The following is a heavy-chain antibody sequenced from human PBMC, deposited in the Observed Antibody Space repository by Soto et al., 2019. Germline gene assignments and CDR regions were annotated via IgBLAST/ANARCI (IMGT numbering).Heavy chain of an antibody. CDR1: GYTFTSYA. CDR3: ARYSGAFSLDY. J-gene: IGHJ4*02. Sequence: ASVKVSCKASGYTFTSYAMHWVRQAPGQGLEWMGWISSANTKYSQKFQGRLTITRGTSATTAYMELSSLRSEDTAVYYCARYSGAFSLDYWGQGTLVTVSS. V-gene: IGHV1-3*01. D-gene: IGHD2-21*01. CDR2: ISSANT.